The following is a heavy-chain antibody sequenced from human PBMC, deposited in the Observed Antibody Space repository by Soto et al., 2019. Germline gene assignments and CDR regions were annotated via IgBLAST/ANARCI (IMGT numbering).Heavy chain of an antibody. D-gene: IGHD3-22*01. V-gene: IGHV3-30-3*01. CDR1: GFTFSSYA. CDR3: ARDFWNDSSGYYPNRGLDY. CDR2: ISYDGSNK. J-gene: IGHJ4*02. Sequence: PGGSLRLSCAASGFTFSSYAMHWVRQAPGKGLEWVAVISYDGSNKYYADSVKGRFTISRDNSKNTLYLQMNSLRAEDTAVYYCARDFWNDSSGYYPNRGLDYWGQGTLVTVSS.